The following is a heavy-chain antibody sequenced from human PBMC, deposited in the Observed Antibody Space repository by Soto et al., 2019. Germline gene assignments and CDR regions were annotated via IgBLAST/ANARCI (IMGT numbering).Heavy chain of an antibody. D-gene: IGHD2-2*02. J-gene: IGHJ6*02. CDR2: IIPIFGTA. V-gene: IGHV1-69*01. CDR1: GGTFSSYA. Sequence: QVQLVQSGAEVKKPGSSVKVSCKASGGTFSSYAISWVRQAPGQGLEWTGGIIPIFGTANYAQKFQGRVTITADESTSTANRELSSLRSEDTAVYYCARDVGYCSSTSCYTGYYYYGMDVWGQGTTVTVSS. CDR3: ARDVGYCSSTSCYTGYYYYGMDV.